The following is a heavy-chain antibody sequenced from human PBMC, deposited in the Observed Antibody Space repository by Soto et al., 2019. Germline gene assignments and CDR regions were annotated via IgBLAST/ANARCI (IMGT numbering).Heavy chain of an antibody. Sequence: SETLSLTCSVSGDSVTSDTYYWGWIRQPPGRGLEWIGYFFYSENTYYNPSLKSRVTISVDSSKNHFSLNLNSVTAADSAIYYCVRGRGYSTGYFDYWGQGSQVTVSA. CDR3: VRGRGYSTGYFDY. J-gene: IGHJ4*02. CDR2: FFYSENT. CDR1: GDSVTSDTYY. D-gene: IGHD3-3*01. V-gene: IGHV4-39*02.